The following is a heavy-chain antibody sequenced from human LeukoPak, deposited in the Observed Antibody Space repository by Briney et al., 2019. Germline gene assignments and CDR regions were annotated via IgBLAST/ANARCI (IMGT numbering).Heavy chain of an antibody. J-gene: IGHJ5*02. Sequence: SSVKVSCKASGGTFSSYAISWVRQAPGQGLEWMGRIIPIFGTANYAQKFQGRVTITTDESTSTAYMELSSLRAEDTAVYYCARGGITISPNWFDPWGQGTLVTVSS. D-gene: IGHD3-3*01. CDR2: IIPIFGTA. CDR3: ARGGITISPNWFDP. CDR1: GGTFSSYA. V-gene: IGHV1-69*05.